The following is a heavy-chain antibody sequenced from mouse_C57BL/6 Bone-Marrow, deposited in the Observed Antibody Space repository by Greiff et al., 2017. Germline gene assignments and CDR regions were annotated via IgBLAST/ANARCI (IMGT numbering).Heavy chain of an antibody. D-gene: IGHD1-1*01. Sequence: EVQLQQSGAELVRPGASVKLSCTASGFNIKDDYMHWVKQRPEQGLEWIGWIDPENGDTEYASKFQGKATITADTSSNTAYLQLSSLTSEDTAVYYCTTYYYGIWGQGTTLTVSS. J-gene: IGHJ2*01. V-gene: IGHV14-4*01. CDR2: IDPENGDT. CDR3: TTYYYGI. CDR1: GFNIKDDY.